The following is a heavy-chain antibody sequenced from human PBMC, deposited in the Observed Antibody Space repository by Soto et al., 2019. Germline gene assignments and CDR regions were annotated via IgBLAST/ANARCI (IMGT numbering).Heavy chain of an antibody. CDR1: GFTFTTYD. CDR3: ARDRMDHFWSGYYNGGGWFDP. D-gene: IGHD3-3*02. Sequence: ASVKVSCKASGFTFTTYDIHWVRQATGQGLEWMGWMNPITGNAGYAQKLQGRVTMTTDTSTSTAYMELRSLGSDDTAVYYCARDRMDHFWSGYYNGGGWFDPWGQGTLVTVSS. CDR2: MNPITGNA. V-gene: IGHV1-8*01. J-gene: IGHJ5*02.